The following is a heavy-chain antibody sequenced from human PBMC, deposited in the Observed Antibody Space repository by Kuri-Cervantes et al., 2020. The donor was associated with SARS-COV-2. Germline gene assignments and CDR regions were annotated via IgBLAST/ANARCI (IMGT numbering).Heavy chain of an antibody. J-gene: IGHJ4*02. V-gene: IGHV4-30-2*01. CDR2: IYHSGST. Sequence: SETLSLTCAVSGGSFSGSYSWSWIRQPPGEGLEWIGYIYHSGSTYYNPSLKSRVTISGDKSKNQFSLRLTSVTAADTAVYYCASGSFGSNDFWGQGTLVTVSS. CDR1: GGSFSGSYS. D-gene: IGHD3-10*01. CDR3: ASGSFGSNDF.